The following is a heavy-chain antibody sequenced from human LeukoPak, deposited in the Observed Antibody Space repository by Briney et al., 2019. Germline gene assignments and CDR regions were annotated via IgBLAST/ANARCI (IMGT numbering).Heavy chain of an antibody. CDR2: ISYDGSNK. Sequence: GGSLRLSCAASGFTFSSYGMHWVRQAPGKGLEWVAVISYDGSNKYYADSVKGRFTISRDNSKNTPYLQMNSLRAEDTAVYYCAKDRKPGIAVAGVNFDYWGQGTLVTVSS. D-gene: IGHD6-19*01. V-gene: IGHV3-30*18. J-gene: IGHJ4*02. CDR1: GFTFSSYG. CDR3: AKDRKPGIAVAGVNFDY.